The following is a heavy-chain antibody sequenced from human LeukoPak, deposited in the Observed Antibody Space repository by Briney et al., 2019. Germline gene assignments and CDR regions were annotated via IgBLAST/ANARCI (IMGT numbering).Heavy chain of an antibody. J-gene: IGHJ5*02. CDR1: GGSISSYY. CDR2: IYYSGST. D-gene: IGHD5-18*01. V-gene: IGHV4-59*01. CDR3: AREGKYSYGINWFDP. Sequence: PSETLSLTCTVSGGSISSYYWSWIRQPPGKGLEGIGYIYYSGSTNYNPSLKSRVTISVDTSKNQFSLKLSSVTAADTAVYYCAREGKYSYGINWFDPWGQGTLVTVSS.